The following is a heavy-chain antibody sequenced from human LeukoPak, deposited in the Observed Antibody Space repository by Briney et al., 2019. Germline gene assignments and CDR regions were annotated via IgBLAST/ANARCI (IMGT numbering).Heavy chain of an antibody. Sequence: PGGSLRLSCAASGFTFSSYAMTWVRQVPGKGLEWVSAITSSGDRTYYADSVTGRFTISRDNSKNTLYLQMISLRAEDTAVYYCGKFHYGTTGHFDYWAREPWSPSPQ. D-gene: IGHD3-10*01. CDR1: GFTFSSYA. CDR3: GKFHYGTTGHFDY. V-gene: IGHV3-23*01. CDR2: ITSSGDRT. J-gene: IGHJ4*02.